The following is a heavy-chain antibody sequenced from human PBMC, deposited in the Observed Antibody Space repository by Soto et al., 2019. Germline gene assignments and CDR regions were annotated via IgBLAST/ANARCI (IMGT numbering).Heavy chain of an antibody. CDR1: GFTFSDYY. CDR2: ISSSGSTI. D-gene: IGHD5-12*01. CDR3: ARDLEMATISYYYYGMDV. V-gene: IGHV3-11*01. J-gene: IGHJ6*02. Sequence: VGSLRLSCAASGFTFSDYYMSWIRQAPGKGLEWVSYISSSGSTIYYADSVKGRFTISRDNAKNSLYLQMNSLRAEDTAVYYCARDLEMATISYYYYGMDVWGQGTTVTVSS.